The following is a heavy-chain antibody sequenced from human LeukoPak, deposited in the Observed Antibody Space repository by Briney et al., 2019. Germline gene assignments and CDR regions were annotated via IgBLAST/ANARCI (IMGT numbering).Heavy chain of an antibody. CDR2: MNPNSGNT. D-gene: IGHD6-19*01. CDR3: ARVGAVAGRRYYYYYMDV. V-gene: IGHV1-8*01. Sequence: GASVKVSCKASGYTFTSYDINWVRQATGQGLEWMGWMNPNSGNTGYAQKFQGRVTMTRNTSISTAYMELSSLRSEDTAVYYCARVGAVAGRRYYYYYMDVWGKGTTVTISS. J-gene: IGHJ6*03. CDR1: GYTFTSYD.